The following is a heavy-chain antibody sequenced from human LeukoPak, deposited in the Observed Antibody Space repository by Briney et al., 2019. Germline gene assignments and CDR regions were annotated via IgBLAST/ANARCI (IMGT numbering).Heavy chain of an antibody. V-gene: IGHV3-7*01. Sequence: GGSLRLSCAASGFTFDSNSMSWVRQAPGEGLEWVANIKQDGSEKYYVDSVKGRFTISRDNAKNSLYPQMNSLRAEDTAVYYCAKNWGSLDYWGPGTLVTVSS. CDR3: AKNWGSLDY. CDR2: IKQDGSEK. CDR1: GFTFDSNS. J-gene: IGHJ4*02. D-gene: IGHD7-27*01.